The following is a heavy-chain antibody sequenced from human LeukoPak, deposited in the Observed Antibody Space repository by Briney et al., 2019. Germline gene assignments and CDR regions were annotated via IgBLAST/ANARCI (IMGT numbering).Heavy chain of an antibody. CDR1: GYTFTDYY. Sequence: ASVKVSCKASGYTFTDYYMHWVRQAPGQGLERMGWINPDTGVTNCAQKFQGRVTMTRDTSITTAYMELSRLTSDDSAVYYCARDGALDYWGQGTLVTVSS. CDR3: ARDGALDY. V-gene: IGHV1-2*02. CDR2: INPDTGVT. J-gene: IGHJ4*02. D-gene: IGHD3-16*01.